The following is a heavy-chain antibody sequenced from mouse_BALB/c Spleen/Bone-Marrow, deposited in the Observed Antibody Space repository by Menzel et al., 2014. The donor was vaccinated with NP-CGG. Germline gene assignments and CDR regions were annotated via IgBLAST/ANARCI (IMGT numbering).Heavy chain of an antibody. Sequence: VHLVESGPGLVAPSQSLSITCTVSGFSLTSYGVHWVRQPPGKVLEWLGVIWAGGSTNYNSALMSRLSISKDNSKIQVFLKMNSLQTDDTAMYYCARGSYYEGAMDYWGQGTSVTVSS. CDR3: ARGSYYEGAMDY. CDR1: GFSLTSYG. V-gene: IGHV2-9*02. CDR2: IWAGGST. J-gene: IGHJ4*01. D-gene: IGHD1-1*01.